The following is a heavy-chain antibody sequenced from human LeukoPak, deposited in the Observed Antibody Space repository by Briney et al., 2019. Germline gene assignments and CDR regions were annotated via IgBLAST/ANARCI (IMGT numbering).Heavy chain of an antibody. J-gene: IGHJ4*02. Sequence: PSETLSLTCTVSGGSISSYYWSWIRQPPGKGLEWIGYIYYSGSTNYNPSLKSRVTISVDTSKNQFSLKLSSVTAADTAVYCCASSSGWYYYFDYWGQGTLVTVSS. D-gene: IGHD6-19*01. CDR1: GGSISSYY. CDR2: IYYSGST. V-gene: IGHV4-59*01. CDR3: ASSSGWYYYFDY.